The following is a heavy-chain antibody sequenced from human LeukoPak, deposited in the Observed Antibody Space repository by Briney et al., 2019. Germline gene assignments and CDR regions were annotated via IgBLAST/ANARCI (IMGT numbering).Heavy chain of an antibody. Sequence: SETLSLTCTVSGGSISSYCWNWIRQPPGKGLEWIGYIYYSGSTNYNPSLKSRVTISVDTSKNQFSLKLSSVTAADTAVYYCARGGSYYDFSFDPWGQGTLVTVSS. CDR1: GGSISSYC. CDR2: IYYSGST. V-gene: IGHV4-59*01. J-gene: IGHJ5*02. CDR3: ARGGSYYDFSFDP. D-gene: IGHD3-3*01.